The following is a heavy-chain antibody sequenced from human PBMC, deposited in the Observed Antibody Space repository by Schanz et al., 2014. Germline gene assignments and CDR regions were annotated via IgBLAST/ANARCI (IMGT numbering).Heavy chain of an antibody. CDR2: IYYDGSDK. Sequence: QVQLVESGGGVVQPGGSLRLSCAASGFTFNNYGMHWVRQAPGKGLEWVALIYYDGSDKYYADFVEGRFTISRDNSKNTLYLQMNNLRADDTAVYYCASVTGGNAWWKSDVGLDIWGQGTMVTVSS. J-gene: IGHJ3*02. CDR1: GFTFNNYG. D-gene: IGHD5-12*01. V-gene: IGHV3-30*02. CDR3: ASVTGGNAWWKSDVGLDI.